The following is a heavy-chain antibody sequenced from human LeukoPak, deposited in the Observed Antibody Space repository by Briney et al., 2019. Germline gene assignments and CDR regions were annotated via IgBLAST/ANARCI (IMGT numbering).Heavy chain of an antibody. CDR3: ARERDRYTYGLDY. D-gene: IGHD3-16*02. V-gene: IGHV1-46*01. J-gene: IGHJ4*02. Sequence: GASVKVSCKASGYPFIDYYLHWVRQAPGQGLEWMGIINPSGGSITYAQKFQGRVTMTTDPSTSTVYMELSSLRSEDTAVYYCARERDRYTYGLDYWGQGTLVTVSS. CDR2: INPSGGSI. CDR1: GYPFIDYY.